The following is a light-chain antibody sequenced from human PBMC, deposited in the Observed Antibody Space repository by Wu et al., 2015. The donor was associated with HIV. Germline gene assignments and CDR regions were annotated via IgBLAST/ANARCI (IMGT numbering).Light chain of an antibody. CDR2: GAS. CDR1: QSVTSSY. Sequence: EIVLTQSPDTLSLSPGERATLSCRASQSVTSSYLAWYQQKPGQAPRLLIYGASSRATAIPDRFTGSGSGTDFTLTISRLEPEDFAVYYCQQYGGSPFTFGQGTRLDIK. V-gene: IGKV3-20*01. J-gene: IGKJ5*01. CDR3: QQYGGSPFT.